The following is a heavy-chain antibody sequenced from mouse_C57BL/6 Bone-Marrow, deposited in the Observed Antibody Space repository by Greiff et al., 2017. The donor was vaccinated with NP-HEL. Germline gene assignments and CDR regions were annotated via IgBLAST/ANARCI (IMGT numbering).Heavy chain of an antibody. CDR1: GYSFTSYY. CDR2: IYPGSGNT. D-gene: IGHD2-5*01. CDR3: ARWDYYSNLDY. Sequence: QVQLQQSGPELVKPGASVKISCKASGYSFTSYYIHWVKQRPGQGLEWIGWIYPGSGNTKYNEKFKGKATLTADTSSSTAYMQLSSLTSEDSAVYYCARWDYYSNLDYWGQGTTLTVSS. V-gene: IGHV1-66*01. J-gene: IGHJ2*01.